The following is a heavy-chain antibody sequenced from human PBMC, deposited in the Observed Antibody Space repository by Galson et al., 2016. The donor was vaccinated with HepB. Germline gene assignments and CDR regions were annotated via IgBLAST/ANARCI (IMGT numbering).Heavy chain of an antibody. V-gene: IGHV1-2*02. J-gene: IGHJ4*02. CDR3: ATAFMITFGAAPGRDY. CDR1: GYAFTDYY. Sequence: SVKVSCKASGYAFTDYYLHWVRQAPGHGLEWMGWINPNSGGTKSAQRFQGRVTMTRDTSINTAYMELNRLRSDDTAVYYCATAFMITFGAAPGRDYWGQGTLVTVSS. CDR2: INPNSGGT. D-gene: IGHD3-16*01.